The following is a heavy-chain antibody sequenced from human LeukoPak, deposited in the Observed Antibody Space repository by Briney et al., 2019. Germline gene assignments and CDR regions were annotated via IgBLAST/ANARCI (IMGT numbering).Heavy chain of an antibody. V-gene: IGHV1-2*07. CDR3: ARTSGYSYYYGMDV. Sequence: ASVKVSCKASGYTFTDYYMDWVRQAPGQGLEWMGWIKSNSGGTNYAHKFQGRVIMTRDTSTSTVYMELSSLRSEDTAVYYCARTSGYSYYYGMDVWGQGTTVTVSS. J-gene: IGHJ6*02. CDR1: GYTFTDYY. CDR2: IKSNSGGT.